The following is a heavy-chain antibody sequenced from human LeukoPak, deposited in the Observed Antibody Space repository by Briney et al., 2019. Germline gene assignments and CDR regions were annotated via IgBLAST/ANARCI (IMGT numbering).Heavy chain of an antibody. J-gene: IGHJ1*01. V-gene: IGHV1-18*01. D-gene: IGHD6-6*01. CDR3: TRGSSSQYFQH. Sequence: GASVQVSCKASNYTFTSYPISWVRQAPGQGLGWMGWISAYTGNTNYAQKVQGRVTMTTDTSTNTAYMELASLRPDDTAIYYCTRGSSSQYFQHWGQGTLVTVSS. CDR2: ISAYTGNT. CDR1: NYTFTSYP.